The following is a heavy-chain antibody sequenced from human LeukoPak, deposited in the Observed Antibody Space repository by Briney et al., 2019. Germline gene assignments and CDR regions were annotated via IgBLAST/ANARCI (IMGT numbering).Heavy chain of an antibody. CDR1: GFTFSIYW. D-gene: IGHD6-19*01. Sequence: GGSLRLSCAASGFTFSIYWMHCLRQAPGKGLVCGSRINSGGRRISYADPVNGRFTVSRQNAKNTLYLQMSSLRAEDTAVYYCARDRSAWYRNAFDIWGQGTMVTVSS. CDR2: INSGGRRI. J-gene: IGHJ3*02. V-gene: IGHV3-74*01. CDR3: ARDRSAWYRNAFDI.